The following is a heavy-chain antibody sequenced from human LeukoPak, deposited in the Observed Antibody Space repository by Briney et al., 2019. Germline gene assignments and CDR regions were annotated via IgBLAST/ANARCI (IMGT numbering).Heavy chain of an antibody. CDR1: GGSISSSSYY. J-gene: IGHJ4*02. CDR3: ARRAYCSSTSCYWNDY. CDR2: IYYSGST. D-gene: IGHD2-2*01. Sequence: SETLSFTCTVSGGSISSSSYYWGWIRQPPGKGLEWIGSIYYSGSTYYNPSPKSRVTISVDTSKNQFSLKLSSVTAADTAVYYCARRAYCSSTSCYWNDYWGQGTLVTVSS. V-gene: IGHV4-39*01.